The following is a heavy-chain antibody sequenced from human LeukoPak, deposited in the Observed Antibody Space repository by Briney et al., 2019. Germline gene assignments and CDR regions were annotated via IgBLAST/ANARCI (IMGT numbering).Heavy chain of an antibody. D-gene: IGHD3-10*01. CDR3: AREWNGYYGSGSPHFDY. CDR1: GGSFSGYY. V-gene: IGHV4-34*01. Sequence: SETLSLTCAVYGGSFSGYYWSWIRQPPGKGLEWIGEINHSGSTNYNPSLKSRVTISVDTSKNQFSLKLSSVTAADTAVYYCAREWNGYYGSGSPHFDYWGQGTLVTVSS. J-gene: IGHJ4*02. CDR2: INHSGST.